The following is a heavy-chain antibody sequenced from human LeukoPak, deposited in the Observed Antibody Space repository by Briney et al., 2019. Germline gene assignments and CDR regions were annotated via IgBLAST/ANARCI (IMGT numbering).Heavy chain of an antibody. V-gene: IGHV3-49*04. J-gene: IGHJ3*02. Sequence: GGSLRLSCTASGFTFGDYAMSWVRQAPGEGLEWVGFIRSKAYGGTTEYAASVKGRFTISRDDSKSIAYLQMNSLKTEDTAVYYCTRENGSGRLRAFDIWGQGTMVTVSS. CDR2: IRSKAYGGTT. D-gene: IGHD3-10*01. CDR1: GFTFGDYA. CDR3: TRENGSGRLRAFDI.